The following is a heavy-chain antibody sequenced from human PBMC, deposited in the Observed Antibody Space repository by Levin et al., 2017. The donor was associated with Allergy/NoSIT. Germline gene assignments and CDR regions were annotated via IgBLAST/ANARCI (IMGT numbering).Heavy chain of an antibody. CDR1: GFTFTTSA. CDR3: AAGDSGDWYYKPGLGNY. V-gene: IGHV1-58*01. J-gene: IGHJ4*02. CDR2: IVAGTDKT. Sequence: KISCKASGFTFTTSAVQWVRQARGHRLEWIGWIVAGTDKTDYAQEFQERVTITRDMSTSTVYMELTSLRSEDTAVYYCAAGDSGDWYYKPGLGNYWGQGTLVTVSS. D-gene: IGHD6-13*01.